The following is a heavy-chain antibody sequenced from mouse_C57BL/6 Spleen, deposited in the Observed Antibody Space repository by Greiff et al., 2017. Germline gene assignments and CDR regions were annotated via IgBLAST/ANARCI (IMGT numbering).Heavy chain of an antibody. CDR1: GFNIKDDY. D-gene: IGHD3-2*02. V-gene: IGHV14-4*01. J-gene: IGHJ3*01. CDR3: TSVDSSGPWFAY. CDR2: IDPENGDT. Sequence: EVQLQQSGAELVRPGASVKLSCTASGFNIKDDYMHWVKQRPEQGLELIGWIDPENGDTEYASKFQGKATITADTSSNTAYLQLSSLTSEDTAVYYCTSVDSSGPWFAYWGQGTLVTVSA.